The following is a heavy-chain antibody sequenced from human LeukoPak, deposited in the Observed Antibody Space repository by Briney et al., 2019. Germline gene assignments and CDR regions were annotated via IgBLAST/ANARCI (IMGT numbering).Heavy chain of an antibody. CDR2: ICSGGST. D-gene: IGHD2-2*01. CDR3: ARDSCSSTSCYPPYYYGMDV. J-gene: IGHJ6*02. V-gene: IGHV3-66*01. Sequence: GGSLRLSCAASGFTVSSNYMSWVRQAPGKGLEWVSVICSGGSTYYADSVKGRFTISRDNTKNTLYLQMNSLRAEDTAVYYCARDSCSSTSCYPPYYYGMDVWGQGTTVTVSS. CDR1: GFTVSSNY.